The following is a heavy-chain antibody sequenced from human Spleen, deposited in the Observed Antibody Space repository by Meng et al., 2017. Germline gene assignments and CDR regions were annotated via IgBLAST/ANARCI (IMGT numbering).Heavy chain of an antibody. CDR2: IIPIFGTA. Sequence: VQSGAEVKKPGASVKVSCKASGGTFSSYAISWVRQAPGQGLEWMGGIIPIFGTANYAQKFQGRVTITTDESTSTAYMELSSLRSEDTAVYYCASSTYYYDSSGYYPFDYWGQGTLVTVSS. D-gene: IGHD3-22*01. V-gene: IGHV1-69*05. CDR3: ASSTYYYDSSGYYPFDY. CDR1: GGTFSSYA. J-gene: IGHJ4*02.